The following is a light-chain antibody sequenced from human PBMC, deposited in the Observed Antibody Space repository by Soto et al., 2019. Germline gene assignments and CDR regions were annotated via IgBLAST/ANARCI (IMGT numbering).Light chain of an antibody. CDR1: QSISTW. CDR3: QQYNTYSWT. Sequence: DIQVTQSPSTLSASVGDRVTITCRASQSISTWLAWYQQKPGKAPKVMIYKASSLESGVPSRFSGSGSGTEFTLTISGLQPDDFATYYCQQYNTYSWTFGQGTKVEIK. J-gene: IGKJ1*01. V-gene: IGKV1-5*03. CDR2: KAS.